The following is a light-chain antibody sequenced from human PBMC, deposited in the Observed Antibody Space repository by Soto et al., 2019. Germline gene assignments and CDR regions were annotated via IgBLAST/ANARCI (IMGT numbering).Light chain of an antibody. Sequence: DIQMTQSPSSLSASLGDRVTITFRASQSISSYLNWYQKKPGKAPKLLIYAASSLQSGVPSRFSGSGSGTDFTLTISSLQPEDFATYYCQQSYSTPVTFGQGTRLEIK. CDR2: AAS. V-gene: IGKV1-39*01. CDR1: QSISSY. J-gene: IGKJ5*01. CDR3: QQSYSTPVT.